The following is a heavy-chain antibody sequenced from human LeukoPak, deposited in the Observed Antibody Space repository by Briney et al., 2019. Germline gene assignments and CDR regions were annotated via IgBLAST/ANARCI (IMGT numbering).Heavy chain of an antibody. D-gene: IGHD3-10*01. J-gene: IGHJ4*02. Sequence: GGSLRLSCAASGFTFSSYEMNWVRQAPGKGLEWVSYISSSGSTIYYADSVKGRFTISRDNAKNSLYLQMNSLRAEDTAVYYCAWQLLWFGEFVGYFDYWGQGTLVTVSS. CDR3: AWQLLWFGEFVGYFDY. V-gene: IGHV3-48*03. CDR1: GFTFSSYE. CDR2: ISSSGSTI.